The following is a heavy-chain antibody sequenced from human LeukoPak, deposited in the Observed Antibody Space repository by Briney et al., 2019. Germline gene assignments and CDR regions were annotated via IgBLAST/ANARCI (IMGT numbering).Heavy chain of an antibody. D-gene: IGHD3-9*01. CDR1: GYTFTGYY. J-gene: IGHJ4*02. CDR2: INPNSGGT. CDR3: ARDLVDYFDY. V-gene: IGHV1-2*02. Sequence: GASVKVSCKASGYTFTGYYMHWVRQAPGQGLEWMGWINPNSGGTNYAKKFQGRVTMTRDTSISTAYMELSRLRSDDTAVYYCARDLVDYFDYWGQGTLVTVSS.